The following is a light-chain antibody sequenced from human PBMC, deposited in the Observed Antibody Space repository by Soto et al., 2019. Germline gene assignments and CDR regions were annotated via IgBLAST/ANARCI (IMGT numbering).Light chain of an antibody. V-gene: IGKV3-20*01. Sequence: ESVMTQAPGTLSLSPGERATLSCRASQSISTSSLAWYRQKPGQAPRLLIYGAFHRATGIPDRFSGGGSGTDFTLTITRLEPEDFAVYYCQYYDNSPLTFGQGTKVDIK. CDR1: QSISTSS. CDR3: QYYDNSPLT. CDR2: GAF. J-gene: IGKJ1*01.